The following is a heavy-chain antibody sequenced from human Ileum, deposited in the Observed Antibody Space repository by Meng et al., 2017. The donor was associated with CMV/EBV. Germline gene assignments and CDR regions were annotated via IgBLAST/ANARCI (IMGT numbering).Heavy chain of an antibody. V-gene: IGHV1-46*01. Sequence: SCKASGYTFTSYSMHWVRQAPGQGLEWMGIINPSGGSTSYYEQKFQGRVTMTRDTSTSTVYMELSSLRSEDTAVYYCARDITNWFDPWGQGTLVTVSS. CDR3: ARDITNWFDP. D-gene: IGHD1-14*01. CDR2: INPSGGST. J-gene: IGHJ5*02. CDR1: GYTFTSYS.